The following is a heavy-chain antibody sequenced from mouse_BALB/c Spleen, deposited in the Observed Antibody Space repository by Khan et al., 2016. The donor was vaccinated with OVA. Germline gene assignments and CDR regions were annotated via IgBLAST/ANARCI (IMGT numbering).Heavy chain of an antibody. CDR2: IGTFSGGT. V-gene: IGHV1S135*01. CDR3: TRSGFNAWFAY. CDR1: GYSFTSYY. Sequence: MQLVQSGPELMKPGASVKISCKASGYSFTSYYIHWVMQSPGKSLEWIGYIGTFSGGTTYNQKFKGKATLTVDKSSSTAYIHLSRLTSEDSAVYYCTRSGFNAWFAYWGQGTLVTVSA. J-gene: IGHJ3*01. D-gene: IGHD1-3*01.